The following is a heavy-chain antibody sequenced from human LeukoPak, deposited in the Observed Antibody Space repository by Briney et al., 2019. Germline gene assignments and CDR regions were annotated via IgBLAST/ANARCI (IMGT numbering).Heavy chain of an antibody. CDR3: ASVPHITMVRGVTNRYYYYYGMDV. D-gene: IGHD3-10*01. CDR2: IYYSGST. V-gene: IGHV4-59*08. CDR1: GGSISSYY. J-gene: IGHJ6*02. Sequence: KPSETLSLTCIVSGGSISSYYWSWIRQPPGKGLEWIGYIYYSGSTNYNPSLKSRVTISVDTSKNQFSLKLSSVTAADTAVYYCASVPHITMVRGVTNRYYYYYGMDVGGQRTTVTVSS.